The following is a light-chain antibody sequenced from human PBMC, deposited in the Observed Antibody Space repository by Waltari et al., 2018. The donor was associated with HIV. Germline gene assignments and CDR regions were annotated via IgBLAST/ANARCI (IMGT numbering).Light chain of an antibody. J-gene: IGKJ4*01. Sequence: DIQLTQSPSFLSASVGARVPITCRATRCISSYLAWHQQKPGKAPKLLIYAASTLQSGVPSRFSGSGSGTEFTLTISSLQPEDSATYYCQFLDSYPLFGGGTKVEVK. CDR1: RCISSY. CDR2: AAS. V-gene: IGKV1-9*01. CDR3: QFLDSYPL.